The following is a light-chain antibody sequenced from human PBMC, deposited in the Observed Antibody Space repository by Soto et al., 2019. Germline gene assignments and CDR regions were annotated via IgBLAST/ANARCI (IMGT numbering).Light chain of an antibody. CDR1: QCIGNW. J-gene: IGKJ4*01. V-gene: IGKV1-5*03. Sequence: IRMTQSPSTQSASVGDRVTITCRASQCIGNWLAWYQQKPGRAPKFLIYEASSLKSGVPSRFSGRRSGTEFTLTIAGLQPEDFATYYCQQYESYSPLTFGGGTKVDIK. CDR3: QQYESYSPLT. CDR2: EAS.